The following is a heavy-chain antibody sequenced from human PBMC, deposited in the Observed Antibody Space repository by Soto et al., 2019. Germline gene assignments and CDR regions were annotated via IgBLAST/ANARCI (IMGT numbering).Heavy chain of an antibody. D-gene: IGHD2-2*01. CDR1: GDSISSTNW. J-gene: IGHJ5*02. CDR3: ARVRQYCSATSCYLDP. V-gene: IGHV4-4*02. CDR2: IHHSGTT. Sequence: SETLSLTCGVSGDSISSTNWWHWVRQPPGKGLEWIGEIHHSGTTNYNPSLKSRVAISVDKSKNQFSLKLNSVTAADTAVYYCARVRQYCSATSCYLDPWGRGTLVTVS.